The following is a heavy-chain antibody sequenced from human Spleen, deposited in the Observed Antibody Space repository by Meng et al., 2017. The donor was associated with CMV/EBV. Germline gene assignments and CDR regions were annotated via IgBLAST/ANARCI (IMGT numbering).Heavy chain of an antibody. CDR1: GYTFSSYG. CDR3: ARDAMMVVALFDY. V-gene: IGHV1-18*01. CDR2: ISAYNGNT. D-gene: IGHD3-22*01. J-gene: IGHJ4*02. Sequence: ASVKVSCKASGYTFSSYGISWVRQAPGQGLEWMGWISAYNGNTNYAQKLQDRVTMSTDTSTSTAYMELRNLRSDDTAVYYCARDAMMVVALFDYWGQGTLVTVSS.